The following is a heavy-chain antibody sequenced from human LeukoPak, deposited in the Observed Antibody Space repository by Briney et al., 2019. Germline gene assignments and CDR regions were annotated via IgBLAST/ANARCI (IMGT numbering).Heavy chain of an antibody. CDR3: VREGDTAMVLFGLGDY. D-gene: IGHD5-18*01. CDR1: GFTFNTCS. Sequence: PGGSLRLSCAASGFTFNTCSMNWVRQAPGKGLEWVSSISSSGTYIYHADSVRGRFTISRDNAKNSLYLQMNSLRAEDTAVYYCVREGDTAMVLFGLGDYWGQGTLVTVSS. J-gene: IGHJ4*02. V-gene: IGHV3-21*01. CDR2: ISSSGTYI.